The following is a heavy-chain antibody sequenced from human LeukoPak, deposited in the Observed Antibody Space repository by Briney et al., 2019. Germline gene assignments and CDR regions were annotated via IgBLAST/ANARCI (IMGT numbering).Heavy chain of an antibody. CDR2: IYYSRRT. CDR3: ARRTKTGSTDY. V-gene: IGHV4-39*01. J-gene: IGHJ4*02. D-gene: IGHD1-1*01. Sequence: PSETLSLTCTVSGGSITSSDYYWGWLRQPPGMGLEWIGSIYYSRRTYYNPSLKSRVTISVDTSKNQFPLNLSSVTAADTAVYYCARRTKTGSTDYWGQGTLVTVSS. CDR1: GGSITSSDYY.